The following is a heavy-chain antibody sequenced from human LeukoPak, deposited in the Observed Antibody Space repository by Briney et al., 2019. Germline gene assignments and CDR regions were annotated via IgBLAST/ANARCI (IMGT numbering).Heavy chain of an antibody. J-gene: IGHJ4*02. D-gene: IGHD6-19*01. Sequence: ASVKVSCKVSGYTLTELSMHWVRQAPGKGLEWMGRFDPEDGETIYAQKFQGRDTMTEDTSTNTAYMELSSLRSEDTAVYYCATADVAVAGTPDYWGQGTLVTVSS. CDR1: GYTLTELS. CDR2: FDPEDGET. CDR3: ATADVAVAGTPDY. V-gene: IGHV1-24*01.